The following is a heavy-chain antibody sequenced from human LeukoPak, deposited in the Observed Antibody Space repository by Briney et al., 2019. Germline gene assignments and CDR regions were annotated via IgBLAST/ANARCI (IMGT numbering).Heavy chain of an antibody. D-gene: IGHD3-10*01. Sequence: ASVKVSCKASGYTFTSYDINWVRQAPGQGLEWMGWMNPNSGNTGYAQKFQGRVTMTRNTSISTAYMELSSLRSEDTAVYYCARGSRYGSGSYCGYWGQGTLVTVSS. CDR2: MNPNSGNT. CDR3: ARGSRYGSGSYCGY. V-gene: IGHV1-8*01. CDR1: GYTFTSYD. J-gene: IGHJ4*02.